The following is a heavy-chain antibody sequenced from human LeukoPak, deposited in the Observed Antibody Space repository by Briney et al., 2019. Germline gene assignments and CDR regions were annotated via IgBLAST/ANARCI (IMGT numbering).Heavy chain of an antibody. CDR3: ASSLMIVPNAFDI. CDR1: GGSISSYY. CDR2: IYTSGST. D-gene: IGHD3-22*01. V-gene: IGHV4-4*07. Sequence: SETLSLTCTVSGGSISSYYWSWIRQPAGKRLEWIGRIYTSGSTNYNPSLKSRVTMSVDTSKNQFSLKLSSVTAADTAVYYCASSLMIVPNAFDIWGQGTMVTVSS. J-gene: IGHJ3*02.